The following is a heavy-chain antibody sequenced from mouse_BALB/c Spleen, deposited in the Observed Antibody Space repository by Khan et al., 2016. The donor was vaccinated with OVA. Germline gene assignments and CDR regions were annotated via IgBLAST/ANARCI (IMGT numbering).Heavy chain of an antibody. CDR3: SRGLPRYYYAMDY. D-gene: IGHD2-2*01. V-gene: IGHV4-1*02. J-gene: IGHJ4*01. CDR2: INPDSSTI. Sequence: EGKRREDGGGLVQPGGSLKLSCAASGFDFSRYWMSWVRQAPGKGLEWIGEINPDSSTINYTPSLKDKFIISRDNAKNTLYLQMSKVRSEDTALYYFSRGLPRYYYAMDYWGQGTSVTVSS. CDR1: GFDFSRYW.